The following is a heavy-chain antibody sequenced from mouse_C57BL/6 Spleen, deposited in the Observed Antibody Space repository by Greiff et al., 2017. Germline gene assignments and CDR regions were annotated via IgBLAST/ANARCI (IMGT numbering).Heavy chain of an antibody. J-gene: IGHJ2*01. Sequence: QVQLQQSGAELARPGASVKLSCKASGYTFTSYGISWVKQRTGQGLEWIGEIYPRSGNTYYNEKFKGKATLTADKSSSTAYMELRSLTSEDSAVYFCARWDYGSRGYFDYWGQGTTLTVSS. CDR1: GYTFTSYG. CDR3: ARWDYGSRGYFDY. D-gene: IGHD1-1*01. V-gene: IGHV1-81*01. CDR2: IYPRSGNT.